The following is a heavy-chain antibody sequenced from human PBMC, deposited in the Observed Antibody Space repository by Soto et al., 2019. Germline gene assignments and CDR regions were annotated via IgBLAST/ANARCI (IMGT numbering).Heavy chain of an antibody. CDR3: ATSTVTGTFYGH. CDR1: GGSISSSIYY. CDR2: IYYSGIT. Sequence: QLQLQESGPGLVKPSETLSLTCTVSGGSISSSIYYWGWIRQPPGKRLEWIGNIYYSGITNYHPSLQSRVTLSADTSKNQFSLKLSSVTAADTAVYYCATSTVTGTFYGHWGQGTLVTISS. V-gene: IGHV4-39*01. J-gene: IGHJ4*02. D-gene: IGHD1-20*01.